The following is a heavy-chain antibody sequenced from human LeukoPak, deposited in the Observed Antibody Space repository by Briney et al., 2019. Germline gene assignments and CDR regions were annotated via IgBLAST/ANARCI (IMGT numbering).Heavy chain of an antibody. CDR1: GGSFSGYY. V-gene: IGHV4-34*01. Sequence: SSETLSLTCAVYGGSFSGYYWSWIRQSPGKGLEWIGEINHSGSTNYNSSLKSRVTISVDTSKNQFSLKLSSVTAADTAVYYCARDNGSGSYSDYFDYWGQGTLVTVSS. CDR2: INHSGST. J-gene: IGHJ4*02. CDR3: ARDNGSGSYSDYFDY. D-gene: IGHD3-10*01.